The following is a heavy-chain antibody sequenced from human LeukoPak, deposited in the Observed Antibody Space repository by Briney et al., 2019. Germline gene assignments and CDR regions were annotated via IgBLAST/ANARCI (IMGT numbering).Heavy chain of an antibody. Sequence: HPGGSLRLSCAASGFTFSSYGMHWVRQAPGKGLEWVAVISYDGSNKYYADSVKGRFTISRDNSKNTLYLQMNSLRAEDTAVYYCAKVYFAVAAAGTIDYWGQGTLVTVSS. J-gene: IGHJ4*02. CDR1: GFTFSSYG. D-gene: IGHD6-13*01. CDR2: ISYDGSNK. CDR3: AKVYFAVAAAGTIDY. V-gene: IGHV3-30*18.